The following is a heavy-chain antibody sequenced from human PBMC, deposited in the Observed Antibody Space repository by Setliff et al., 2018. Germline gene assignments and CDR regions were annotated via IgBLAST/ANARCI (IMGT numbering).Heavy chain of an antibody. CDR1: GYSISSGHF. CDR3: AKEHVVISFVTNTHHHYGMDV. D-gene: IGHD2-8*01. J-gene: IGHJ6*02. Sequence: SETLSLTCGVSGYSISSGHFWGWIRQPAGKGLEWVGRIYTDGTTNYNPSLKSRVSISADTSMNHFSLRMTSVSAADTAVYYCAKEHVVISFVTNTHHHYGMDVWGQGTTVTVSS. V-gene: IGHV4-61*02. CDR2: IYTDGTT.